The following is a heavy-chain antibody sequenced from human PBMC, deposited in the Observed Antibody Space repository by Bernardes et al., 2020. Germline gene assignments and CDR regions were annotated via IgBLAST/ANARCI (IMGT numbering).Heavy chain of an antibody. V-gene: IGHV3-23*01. CDR3: AQGPYGSEYFDY. J-gene: IGHJ4*02. CDR1: GFTFSSYA. Sequence: GGSLRLSCAASGFTFSSYAMSWVRQAPGKGLEWVSAISGSGGSTYYADSVKGRFTISRDNSKNTLYLQMNSLRAEDTAVYYCAQGPYGSEYFDYWGQGTLVTVSS. D-gene: IGHD3-10*01. CDR2: ISGSGGST.